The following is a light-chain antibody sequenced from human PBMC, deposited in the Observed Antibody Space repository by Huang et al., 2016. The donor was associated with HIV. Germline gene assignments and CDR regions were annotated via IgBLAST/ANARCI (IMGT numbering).Light chain of an antibody. J-gene: IGKJ2*01. Sequence: EIVLTQSPATLSVSPGERATLSCRASQSISSNLAWYQHKAGQGPRLLIYGASTRATGIPSRVSGSGSGTDFTLTINSLQSEDFAVYYCQQYDNWPPNTFGQGTKLEIK. CDR3: QQYDNWPPNT. V-gene: IGKV3-15*01. CDR1: QSISSN. CDR2: GAS.